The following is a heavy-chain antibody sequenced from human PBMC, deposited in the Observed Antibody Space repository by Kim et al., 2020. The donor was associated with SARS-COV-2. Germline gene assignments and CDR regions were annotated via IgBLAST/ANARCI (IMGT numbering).Heavy chain of an antibody. D-gene: IGHD5-12*01. V-gene: IGHV1-2*02. J-gene: IGHJ1*01. Sequence: ASVKVSCKASGYTFTGYYMHWVRQAPGQGLEWMGWINPNSGGTNYAQKFQGRVTMTRDTSISTAYMELSRLRSDDTAVYYCASSREWLQLGYFQHWGQGTLVTVSS. CDR3: ASSREWLQLGYFQH. CDR1: GYTFTGYY. CDR2: INPNSGGT.